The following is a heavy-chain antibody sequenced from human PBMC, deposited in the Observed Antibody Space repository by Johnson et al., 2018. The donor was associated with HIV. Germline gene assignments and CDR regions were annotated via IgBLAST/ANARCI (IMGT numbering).Heavy chain of an antibody. CDR3: AKRGDLYDSTASFDAFEV. CDR2: ILSKTHGGSA. V-gene: IGHV3-15*01. J-gene: IGHJ3*01. CDR1: VFTFRNAW. Sequence: EVQFVDSGGGLLTPGGSLRHSCAASVFTFRNAWMSWVRQAPGKGLEWIGRILSKTHGGSADYAAPVKGRFTISRDNSRDTMFLEMNSLRVEDTAVYYCAKRGDLYDSTASFDAFEVWGQGTMVTVSP. D-gene: IGHD5/OR15-5a*01.